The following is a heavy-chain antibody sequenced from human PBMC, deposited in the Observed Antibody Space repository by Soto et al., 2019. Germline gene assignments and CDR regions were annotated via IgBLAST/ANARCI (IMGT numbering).Heavy chain of an antibody. V-gene: IGHV3-30-3*01. D-gene: IGHD2-2*01. Sequence: GGSLRLSCAASGFTFSSYAMHWVRQAPGKGLEWVAVISYDGSNKYYADSVKGRFTISRDNSKNTLYLQMNSLRAEDTAVYYSARDRGYCSSTSRYYFDYWGQKTLVTVSS. CDR2: ISYDGSNK. J-gene: IGHJ4*02. CDR3: ARDRGYCSSTSRYYFDY. CDR1: GFTFSSYA.